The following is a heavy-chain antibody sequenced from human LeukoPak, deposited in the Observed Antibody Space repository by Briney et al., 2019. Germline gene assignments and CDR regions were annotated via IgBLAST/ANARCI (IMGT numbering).Heavy chain of an antibody. Sequence: GGSLRLSCAASGFTFSGFSLNWVRQAPGKGLEWISNIRPSGSDMYYAASVRGRFTISRDSATNSLYLHMNNLKVDDSAVYFCVRDFNWAFDSWGQGTLVTVSS. CDR3: VRDFNWAFDS. CDR2: IRPSGSDM. CDR1: GFTFSGFS. J-gene: IGHJ4*02. D-gene: IGHD7-27*01. V-gene: IGHV3-48*01.